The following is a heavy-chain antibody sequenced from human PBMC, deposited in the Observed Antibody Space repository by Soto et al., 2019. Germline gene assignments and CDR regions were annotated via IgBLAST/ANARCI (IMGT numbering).Heavy chain of an antibody. D-gene: IGHD3-22*01. V-gene: IGHV3-30-3*01. CDR1: GFTFISYA. CDR2: ISYDGSNK. J-gene: IGHJ5*02. CDR3: ARAKQDYYDSSGPFDP. Sequence: GGSLRLSCAASGFTFISYAMHWVRQAPGKGLEWVAVISYDGSNKYYADSVKGRFTISSDNSKNTLYLQMNSLRAEDTAVYYCARAKQDYYDSSGPFDPWGQGTLVTVSS.